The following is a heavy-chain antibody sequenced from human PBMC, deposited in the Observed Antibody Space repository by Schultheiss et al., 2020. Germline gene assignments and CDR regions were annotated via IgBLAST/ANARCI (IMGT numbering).Heavy chain of an antibody. D-gene: IGHD2-2*01. J-gene: IGHJ5*02. CDR3: ARRRYCSSTSCPGTWFGP. CDR2: IYYSGST. Sequence: SETLSLTCTVSGGSISSSSYYWGWIRQPPGKGLEWIGSIYYSGSTYYNPSLKSRVTISVDTSKNQFSLKLSSVTAADTAVYYCARRRYCSSTSCPGTWFGPWGQGTLVTVSS. V-gene: IGHV4-39*01. CDR1: GGSISSSSYY.